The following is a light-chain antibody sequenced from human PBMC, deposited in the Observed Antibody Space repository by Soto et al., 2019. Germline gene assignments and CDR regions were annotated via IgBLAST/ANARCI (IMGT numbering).Light chain of an antibody. CDR1: QNIRNY. CDR2: AAS. V-gene: IGKV1-39*01. CDR3: QRGHRTPCT. J-gene: IGKJ2*01. Sequence: DIQMTQSPSSLSASVGDRVTITCRASQNIRNYLNWYQQKPGDAPKLLIYAASTLQSAAPSRFSCSGSGTDFTLTISSLHPEVFATSHCQRGHRTPCTFGQGTRLEI.